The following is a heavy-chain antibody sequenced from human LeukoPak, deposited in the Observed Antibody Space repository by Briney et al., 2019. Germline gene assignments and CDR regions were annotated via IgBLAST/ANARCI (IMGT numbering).Heavy chain of an antibody. Sequence: GGSLRLSCAASGFTFSSYEMNWVRQAPGKGLEWVSGISWNSGSIGYADSVKGRFTISRDNAKNSLYLQMNSLRSEDTALYYCARDQYGSGDGYYMDLWGKGTTVTISS. V-gene: IGHV3-48*03. CDR2: ISWNSGSI. CDR3: ARDQYGSGDGYYMDL. J-gene: IGHJ6*03. D-gene: IGHD3-10*01. CDR1: GFTFSSYE.